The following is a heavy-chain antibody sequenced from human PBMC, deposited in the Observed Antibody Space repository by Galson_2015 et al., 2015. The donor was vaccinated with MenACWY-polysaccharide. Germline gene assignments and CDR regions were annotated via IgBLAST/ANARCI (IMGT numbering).Heavy chain of an antibody. Sequence: SLRLSCAASGFTFSSYTMNWVRQAPGKGLEWLSYISSGSSTIYYADSVKGRFTISRDNAKNSLYLQMNSLRAEDTAVYYCARGRLDYRGQGTLVTVSS. CDR3: ARGRLDY. D-gene: IGHD6-25*01. CDR2: ISSGSSTI. V-gene: IGHV3-48*01. J-gene: IGHJ4*02. CDR1: GFTFSSYT.